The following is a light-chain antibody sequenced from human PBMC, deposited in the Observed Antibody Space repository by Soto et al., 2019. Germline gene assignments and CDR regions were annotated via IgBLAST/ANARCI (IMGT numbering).Light chain of an antibody. CDR1: QSLLHSDGNTY. Sequence: DIVMTQTPLYSPVTLGQATYISCRSSQSLLHSDGNTYLSWFQQRPGQPPRLLIYKVSDRFSGVPDRFSGSGAGTDFTLTISRLEPEDFAVYYCQQYGTVGKGTRLEIK. V-gene: IGKV2-24*01. CDR3: QQYGT. CDR2: KVS. J-gene: IGKJ5*01.